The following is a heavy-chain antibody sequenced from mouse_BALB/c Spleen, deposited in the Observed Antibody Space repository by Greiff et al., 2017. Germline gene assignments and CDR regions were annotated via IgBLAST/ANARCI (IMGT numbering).Heavy chain of an antibody. D-gene: IGHD2-1*01. Sequence: VQLQQSGAELARPGASVKLSCKASGYTFTSYWMQWVKQRPGQGLEWIGAIYPGDGDTRYTQKFKGKATLTADKSSSTAYMQLSSLASEDSAVYYCAGGNYRAMDYWGQGTSVTVSS. CDR2: IYPGDGDT. J-gene: IGHJ4*01. CDR3: AGGNYRAMDY. V-gene: IGHV1-87*01. CDR1: GYTFTSYW.